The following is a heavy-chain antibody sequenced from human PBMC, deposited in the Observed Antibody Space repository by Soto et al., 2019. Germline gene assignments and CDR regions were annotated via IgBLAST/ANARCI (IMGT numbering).Heavy chain of an antibody. D-gene: IGHD1-1*01. V-gene: IGHV3-23*01. J-gene: IGHJ3*02. CDR1: ELPVSSHG. CDR2: INAIGGST. Sequence: EVQLLESGGGLAQPGGSLRLSCVVSELPVSSHGKSWVRQAPGKGLEWVSGINAIGGSTYYADSVKGRFTISRDSSENTLYLQMNSLRVEDTAVYFCARGERGVLDIWGQGTMVTVSS. CDR3: ARGERGVLDI.